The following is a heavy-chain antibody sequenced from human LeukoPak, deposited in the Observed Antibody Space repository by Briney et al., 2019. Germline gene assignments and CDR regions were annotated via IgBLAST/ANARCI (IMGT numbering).Heavy chain of an antibody. V-gene: IGHV3-23*01. CDR3: AKGSYGTVAEYFQH. D-gene: IGHD3-10*01. CDR1: GFTFSSYA. CDR2: ISGSGGST. Sequence: PGGSLRLSCAASGFTFSSYAMSWVRQAPGKGLEWVSVISGSGGSTGYADSVKGRFTISRDNSKNTLYLQMNSLRAEDTAIYYCAKGSYGTVAEYFQHWGQGTLVTVFS. J-gene: IGHJ1*01.